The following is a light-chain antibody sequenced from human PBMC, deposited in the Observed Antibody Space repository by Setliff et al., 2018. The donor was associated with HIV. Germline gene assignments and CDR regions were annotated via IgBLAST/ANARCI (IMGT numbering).Light chain of an antibody. CDR2: EVV. CDR3: CSYAGDVNYVL. V-gene: IGLV2-23*02. CDR1: SDDVGKYDL. Sequence: QSALTQPASVSGSPGQSITISRTGSSDDVGKYDLVSWYQQHPGKAPKLIIFEVVQRPSGVSNRFSGSKSGDTASLTISGLQAEDEADYFCCSYAGDVNYVLFGGGTKVTVL. J-gene: IGLJ2*01.